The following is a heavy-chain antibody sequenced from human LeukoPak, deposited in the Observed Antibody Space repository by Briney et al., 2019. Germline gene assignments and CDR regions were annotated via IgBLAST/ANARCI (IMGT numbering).Heavy chain of an antibody. CDR2: IFRIGST. CDR3: ARVIDVAAAGYFDS. V-gene: IGHV4-38-2*02. J-gene: IGHJ4*02. Sequence: PSETLSLTCIVSGFSITTGYYWAWIRQPPGKGLEWIGTIFRIGSTYYNPSLKSRVTISVDTSKNQFSLKLSSVTAADTALYYCARVIDVAAAGYFDSWGQGTLVIVSS. CDR1: GFSITTGYY. D-gene: IGHD6-13*01.